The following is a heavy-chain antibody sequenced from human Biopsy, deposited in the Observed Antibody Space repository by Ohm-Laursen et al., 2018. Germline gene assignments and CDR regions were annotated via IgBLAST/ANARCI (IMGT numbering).Heavy chain of an antibody. CDR2: INTRRGDT. J-gene: IGHJ2*01. V-gene: IGHV1-18*01. CDR1: GYTFSDYI. CDR3: ARVEESTRHWYFDL. Sequence: ASVKVSCKASGYTFSDYILNWVRQAPGQGLEWMGWINTRRGDTNYAQKFQGRVTMTRDTSTTTVFMELTSLRSDDTAMYYCARVEESTRHWYFDLWGRGTQVTVSS. D-gene: IGHD2-2*01.